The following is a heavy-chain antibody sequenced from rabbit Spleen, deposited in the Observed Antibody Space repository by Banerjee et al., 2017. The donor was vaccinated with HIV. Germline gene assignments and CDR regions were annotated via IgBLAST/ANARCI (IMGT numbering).Heavy chain of an antibody. CDR2: TEPIFGTT. CDR3: ARVGGVGVYGYATL. D-gene: IGHD6-1*01. Sequence: QSLEESGGGLVQPGGSLTLSCKASGFDFSNYYMTWVRQAPGKGLEWIGLTEPIFGTTYYANWVNGRFTISSHNAQNTLYLQVKSLTAADTATYFCARVGGVGVYGYATLWGPGTLVTVS. J-gene: IGHJ4*01. V-gene: IGHV1S7*01. CDR1: GFDFSNYY.